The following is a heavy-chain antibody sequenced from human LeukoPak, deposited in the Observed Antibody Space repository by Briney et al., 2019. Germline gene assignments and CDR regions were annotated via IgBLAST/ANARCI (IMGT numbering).Heavy chain of an antibody. CDR2: IKQDGSEK. CDR1: GFTFGSYW. Sequence: GGSLRLSCAASGFTFGSYWMCWVRQAPGKGLEWVANIKQDGSEKYYVDSVKGRFTISRDNAKNSLYLQMNSLRAEDTAVYYCASTGYSSGWYFDYWGQGTLVTVSS. J-gene: IGHJ4*02. CDR3: ASTGYSSGWYFDY. V-gene: IGHV3-7*01. D-gene: IGHD6-19*01.